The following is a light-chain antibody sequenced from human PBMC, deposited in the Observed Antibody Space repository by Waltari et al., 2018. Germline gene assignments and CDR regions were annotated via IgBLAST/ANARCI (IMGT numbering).Light chain of an antibody. CDR2: KAS. CDR1: QSISSW. J-gene: IGKJ4*01. Sequence: DVQMTQSPSTLSTSVGEPVTITCRASQSISSWLAWYQQKPGKAPKVLIYKASSLESGVPSRFSGSGSGTEFTLTISSLQPDDFATYYCQHYDSYPLTFGGGTKVEIK. V-gene: IGKV1-5*03. CDR3: QHYDSYPLT.